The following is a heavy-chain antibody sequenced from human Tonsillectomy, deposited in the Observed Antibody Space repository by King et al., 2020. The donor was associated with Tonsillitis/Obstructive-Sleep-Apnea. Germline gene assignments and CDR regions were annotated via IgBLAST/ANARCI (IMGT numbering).Heavy chain of an antibody. CDR2: IWYDRSNT. V-gene: IGHV3-33*01. CDR1: GFNFSTYG. CDR3: ARDDFYGSGTYRYYYGFDV. Sequence: VQLVESGGGVAQPGRSLRLSCTASGFNFSTYGMHWVRQAPGKGLEWVAAIWYDRSNTYYADSLKGRFTISRDNSKNTLYLQMNSLRAEDTALYYCARDDFYGSGTYRYYYGFDVWGQGTTVTVSS. J-gene: IGHJ6*02. D-gene: IGHD3-10*01.